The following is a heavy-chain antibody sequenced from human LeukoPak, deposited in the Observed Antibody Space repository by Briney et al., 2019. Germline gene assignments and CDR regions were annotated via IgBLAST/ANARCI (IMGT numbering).Heavy chain of an antibody. CDR2: IYYSGST. D-gene: IGHD2-2*01. V-gene: IGHV4-59*01. J-gene: IGHJ6*04. CDR1: GGSISSYY. CDR3: AREGQSADYGMDV. Sequence: SETLSLTCTVSGGSISSYYWSWIRQPPGMGLEWIGYIYYSGSTNYNPSLKSRVTISVDTSKNQFSLKLSSVTAADTAVYYCAREGQSADYGMDVWGKGTTVTVSS.